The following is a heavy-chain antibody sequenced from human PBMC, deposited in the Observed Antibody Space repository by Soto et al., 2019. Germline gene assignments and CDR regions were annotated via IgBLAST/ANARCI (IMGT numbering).Heavy chain of an antibody. D-gene: IGHD6-19*01. CDR2: MYYSGST. Sequence: QVQLQESGPGLVKPSETLSLTCTVSGGSISNYYWSWIRQPPGKGLEWIGHMYYSGSTNYNPSLKSRVTISVDTSKNQFSLKLSSVTAADTAVYYCARGGGWPESDPWGQGILVTVSS. CDR3: ARGGGWPESDP. J-gene: IGHJ5*02. V-gene: IGHV4-59*01. CDR1: GGSISNYY.